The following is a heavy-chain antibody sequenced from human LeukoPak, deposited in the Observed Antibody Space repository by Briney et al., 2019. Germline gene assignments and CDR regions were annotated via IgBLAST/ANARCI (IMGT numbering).Heavy chain of an antibody. CDR1: GGSFSGYY. J-gene: IGHJ4*02. D-gene: IGHD5-12*01. CDR2: INHSGST. V-gene: IGHV4-34*01. Sequence: PSETLSPTCAVYGGSFSGYYWSWIRQPPGKGLGWIGEINHSGSTNYNPSLKSRVTISVDTSKNQFSLKLSSVTAADTAVYYCARASAIVATIPPRLVGFDYWGQGTLVTVSS. CDR3: ARASAIVATIPPRLVGFDY.